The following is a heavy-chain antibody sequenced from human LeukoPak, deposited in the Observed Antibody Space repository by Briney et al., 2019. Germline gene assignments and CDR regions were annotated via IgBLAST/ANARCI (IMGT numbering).Heavy chain of an antibody. D-gene: IGHD2-15*01. CDR1: GGSFRGYY. V-gene: IGHV4-34*01. Sequence: SETLSLTCSVNGGSFRGYYWSWVHQPPGKGLEWIGEINHSRNTNYNPSLKSRVTISGDTSKNQFSLKLSSVTAADTAVYYCETSSSATIDYFYDYIDVWGKGTTVTVSS. CDR2: INHSRNT. CDR3: ETSSSATIDYFYDYIDV. J-gene: IGHJ6*03.